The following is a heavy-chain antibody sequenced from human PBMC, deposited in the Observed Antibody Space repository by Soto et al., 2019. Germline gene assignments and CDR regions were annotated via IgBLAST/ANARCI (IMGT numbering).Heavy chain of an antibody. V-gene: IGHV4-59*01. CDR1: GDSISSYY. J-gene: IGHJ5*02. CDR2: IYYSGST. CDR3: ARGVATIGP. Sequence: QVQLQESGPRLVKPSETLSLTCTVSGDSISSYYWSWIRQPPGKGLEWIGYIYYSGSTNYNPSLKSRVTRSVDTPKNQFSLKLTSGTAADTAVYYCARGVATIGPWGQGTLVTVSS. D-gene: IGHD5-12*01.